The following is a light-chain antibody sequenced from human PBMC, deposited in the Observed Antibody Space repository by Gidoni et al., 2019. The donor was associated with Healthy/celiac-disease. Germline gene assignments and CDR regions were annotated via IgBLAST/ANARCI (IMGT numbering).Light chain of an antibody. Sequence: DLQMPQPPSTLSASVGDSVTITCRASQSISSWLAWYQQKPGKATKLLIYKASSLESGVPSRFSGSGSGTEFTLTISSLQPDDFATYYCQQYNSYPWTFGQGTKVEIK. CDR1: QSISSW. CDR2: KAS. V-gene: IGKV1-5*03. J-gene: IGKJ1*01. CDR3: QQYNSYPWT.